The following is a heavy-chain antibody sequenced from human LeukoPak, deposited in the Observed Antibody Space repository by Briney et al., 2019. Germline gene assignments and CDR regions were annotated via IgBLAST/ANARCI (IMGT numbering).Heavy chain of an antibody. J-gene: IGHJ4*02. V-gene: IGHV4-34*01. D-gene: IGHD6-19*01. Sequence: SETLSLTCAVYGGSFSGYYWSWIRQPPGKGLEWIGEINHSGSTNYNPSLKSRVTISVDTSKNQFSLKLSSVTAADTAVYYCARGSGWYYYWGQGTPVTVSS. CDR3: ARGSGWYYY. CDR1: GGSFSGYY. CDR2: INHSGST.